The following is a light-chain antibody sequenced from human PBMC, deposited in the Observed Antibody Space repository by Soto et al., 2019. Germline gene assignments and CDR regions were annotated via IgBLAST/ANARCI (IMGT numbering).Light chain of an antibody. Sequence: IVMTQSPATLSVSPGQRATLSCRASQSVSSKLAWYQHKPGQAPRLLIYGASTRATGIPARFSARGSGTDFTLTISSLQSEDFAIYYCQQYDNWPLTFGRGTKVEI. J-gene: IGKJ4*01. CDR2: GAS. CDR1: QSVSSK. V-gene: IGKV3-15*01. CDR3: QQYDNWPLT.